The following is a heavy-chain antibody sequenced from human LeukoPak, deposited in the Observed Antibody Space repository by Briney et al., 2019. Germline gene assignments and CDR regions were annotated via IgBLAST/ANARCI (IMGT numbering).Heavy chain of an antibody. CDR2: INTNTGNP. V-gene: IGHV7-4-1*02. CDR1: GYTFTSCA. J-gene: IGHJ5*02. CDR3: ARIPLGGPNWFDP. D-gene: IGHD2-2*02. Sequence: ASVKVSCKASGYTFTSCAMNWVRHAPGQGLEWMEWINTNTGNPTYAQGFTGRFVFSLDTSVSTAYLQISSLKAEDTAVYYCARIPLGGPNWFDPWGQGTLVTVSS.